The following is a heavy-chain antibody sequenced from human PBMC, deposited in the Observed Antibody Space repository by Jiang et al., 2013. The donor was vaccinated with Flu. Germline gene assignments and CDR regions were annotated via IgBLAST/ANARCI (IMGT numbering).Heavy chain of an antibody. CDR2: IYYSGST. CDR3: ARRAPTPYYFDY. CDR1: GGSISSSSYY. J-gene: IGHJ4*02. Sequence: PGLVKPSETLSLTCTVSGGSISSSSYYWGWIRQPPGKGLEWIGSIYYSGSTYYNPSLKSRVTISVDTSKNQFSLKLSSVTAADTAVYYCARRAPTPYYFDYWGQGTLVTVSS. V-gene: IGHV4-39*07.